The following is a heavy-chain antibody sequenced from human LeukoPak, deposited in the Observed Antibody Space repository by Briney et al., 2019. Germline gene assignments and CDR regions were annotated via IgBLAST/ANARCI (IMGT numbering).Heavy chain of an antibody. CDR3: ARARNNLGDAFDI. CDR1: GFTFSSYS. J-gene: IGHJ3*02. D-gene: IGHD5-24*01. V-gene: IGHV3-21*01. CDR2: ISSSSSYI. Sequence: GGSLRLSCAASGFTFSSYSMNWVRQAPGKGLEWVSSISSSSSYIYYADSVKGRFTISRDNAKNSLYLQMNSLRAEDTAVYYCARARNNLGDAFDIWGQGTMGTVSS.